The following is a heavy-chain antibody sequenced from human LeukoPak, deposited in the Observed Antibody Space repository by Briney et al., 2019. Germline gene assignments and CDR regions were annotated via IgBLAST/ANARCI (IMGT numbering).Heavy chain of an antibody. J-gene: IGHJ4*02. CDR1: GFTFSSYA. CDR3: ARDRQLVGPPGPSYYFDY. V-gene: IGHV3-30*04. CDR2: ISYDGRNK. D-gene: IGHD6-13*01. Sequence: QPGRSLRLSCAASGFTFSSYAMHWVRQAPGKGLEWVAVISYDGRNKYYADSVKGRFTISSDNSQNTLYLQMNSLRAEDTAVYYCARDRQLVGPPGPSYYFDYWGQGTLVTVSS.